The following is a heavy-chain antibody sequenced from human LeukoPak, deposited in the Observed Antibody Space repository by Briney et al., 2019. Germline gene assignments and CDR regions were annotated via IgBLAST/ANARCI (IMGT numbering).Heavy chain of an antibody. CDR1: GGSISSSSYY. Sequence: SETLSLTCTVSGGSISSSSYYWGWIRQPPGKGLEWIGSIYYSGSTYYNPSLKSRVTISVDTSKNQFSLKLSSVTAADTAVYYCARGGMIVLVDRHYFDYWGQGTLVTVSS. CDR2: IYYSGST. J-gene: IGHJ4*02. CDR3: ARGGMIVLVDRHYFDY. D-gene: IGHD3-22*01. V-gene: IGHV4-39*07.